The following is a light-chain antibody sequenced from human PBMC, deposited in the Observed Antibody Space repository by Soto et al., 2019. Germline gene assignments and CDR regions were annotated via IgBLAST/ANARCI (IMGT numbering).Light chain of an antibody. V-gene: IGLV1-44*01. CDR1: SSNIGSNP. CDR2: TNS. Sequence: QSVLTQPPSASGTPGQRVTISCSGISSNIGSNPVNWYQQLPGTAPKLLIYTNSQRPSGVPERFSGSKSGTSASLAINGLQSDDEADYYCATWDDSLSGWVFGGGTKLTVL. J-gene: IGLJ3*02. CDR3: ATWDDSLSGWV.